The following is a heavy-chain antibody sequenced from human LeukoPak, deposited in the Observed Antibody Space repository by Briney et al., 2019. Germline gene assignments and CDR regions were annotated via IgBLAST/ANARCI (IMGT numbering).Heavy chain of an antibody. CDR2: IYYSGST. Sequence: PSETLSLTCTVSGGSISSGDYYWSWIRQPPGKGLEWIGYIYYSGSTYYNPSLKSRVTISVDTSKNQFSLKLSSVTAADTAVYYCARVGCSSTSCYRYYYYGMDVWGQGTRSPSP. V-gene: IGHV4-30-4*01. CDR3: ARVGCSSTSCYRYYYYGMDV. CDR1: GGSISSGDYY. D-gene: IGHD2-2*01. J-gene: IGHJ6*02.